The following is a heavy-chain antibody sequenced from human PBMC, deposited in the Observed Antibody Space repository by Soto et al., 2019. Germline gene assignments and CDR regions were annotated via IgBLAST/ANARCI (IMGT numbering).Heavy chain of an antibody. V-gene: IGHV1-2*02. J-gene: IGHJ6*02. Sequence: ASVKVSCKASGYTFTGYYMHWVRQAPGQGLEWMGWINPNSGGTNYAQKFQGSVTMTRDTSISTAYMELSRLRSDDTAVHYCARGRYCSSTSCYWGYYYYGMDVWGQGTTVTVSS. CDR1: GYTFTGYY. CDR2: INPNSGGT. CDR3: ARGRYCSSTSCYWGYYYYGMDV. D-gene: IGHD2-2*01.